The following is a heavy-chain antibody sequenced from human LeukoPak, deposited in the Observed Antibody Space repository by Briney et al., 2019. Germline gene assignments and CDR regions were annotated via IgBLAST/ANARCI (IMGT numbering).Heavy chain of an antibody. CDR2: ISYDGSNK. D-gene: IGHD3-10*01. J-gene: IGHJ4*02. V-gene: IGHV3-30-3*01. CDR3: ARAFPVVRGVIDY. Sequence: GGSLRLSCAASGFTFSSYAMHWVRQAPGEGLEWVAVISYDGSNKYYADSVKGRFTISRDNSKNTLYLQMNSLRAEDTAVYYCARAFPVVRGVIDYWGQGTLVTVSS. CDR1: GFTFSSYA.